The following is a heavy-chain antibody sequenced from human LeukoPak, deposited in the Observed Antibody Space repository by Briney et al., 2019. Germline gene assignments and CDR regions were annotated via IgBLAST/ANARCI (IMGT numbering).Heavy chain of an antibody. CDR3: TREGITAGADY. D-gene: IGHD6-13*01. Sequence: PGGSLRLSCAASGFIFTDYWMNWVRQAPGKGLEWVAMIKYDGIDKQYLGSVKGRFTISRDNAKNSLYLQMSSLTADDTAVYYCTREGITAGADYWGQGTLVTVS. V-gene: IGHV3-7*01. CDR1: GFIFTDYW. J-gene: IGHJ4*02. CDR2: IKYDGIDK.